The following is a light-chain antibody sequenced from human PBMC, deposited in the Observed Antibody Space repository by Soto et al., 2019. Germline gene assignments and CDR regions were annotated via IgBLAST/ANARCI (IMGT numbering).Light chain of an antibody. CDR3: QQYNSWPLT. V-gene: IGKV3D-15*01. CDR1: QSVSSN. CDR2: DIS. Sequence: ETVMTQSPATLSVSPGERATLSCRASQSVSSNLAWYQQKPGQPPRLLIYDISTRATGIPTRFSGSGSGTEFTLTISSLQSEDFAVYYRQQYNSWPLTFGGGTKVDIK. J-gene: IGKJ4*01.